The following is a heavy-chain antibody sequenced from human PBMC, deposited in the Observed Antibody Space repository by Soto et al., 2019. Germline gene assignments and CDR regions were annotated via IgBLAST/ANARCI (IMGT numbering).Heavy chain of an antibody. D-gene: IGHD6-13*01. V-gene: IGHV3-30-3*01. CDR2: ISYDGSNK. CDR1: GFTFSSYA. CDR3: ARGGSSWYGYYYYGMDV. J-gene: IGHJ6*02. Sequence: QVQLVESGGGVVQPGRSLRLSCAASGFTFSSYAMHWVRQAPGKGLEWVAVISYDGSNKYYADSVKGRFTISRDNSKNTLYLQMNSLRAEDTAVYYCARGGSSWYGYYYYGMDVWGQGTTVTVSS.